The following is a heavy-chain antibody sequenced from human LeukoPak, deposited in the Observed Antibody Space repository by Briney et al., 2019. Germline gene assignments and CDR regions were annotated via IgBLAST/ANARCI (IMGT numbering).Heavy chain of an antibody. Sequence: SETLSLTRTVSGGSISSYYWSWIRQPPGKGLEWIGYIYTSGSTNYNPSLKSRVTISVDTSKNQFSLKLSSVTAADTAVYYCARNRFEYSSSSYLFDYWGQGTLVTVSS. CDR1: GGSISSYY. V-gene: IGHV4-4*09. J-gene: IGHJ4*02. CDR2: IYTSGST. D-gene: IGHD6-6*01. CDR3: ARNRFEYSSSSYLFDY.